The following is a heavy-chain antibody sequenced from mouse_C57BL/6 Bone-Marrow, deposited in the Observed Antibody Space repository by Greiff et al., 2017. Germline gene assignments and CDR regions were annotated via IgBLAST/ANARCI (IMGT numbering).Heavy chain of an antibody. Sequence: VQLQQPGAELVKPGASVKMSCKASGYTFTSYWITWVKQRPGQGLEWIGDIYPGSGSTNYNEKFKSKATLTVDTSSSTAYMQLSSLTSEDSAVYYCASVYGNYDAMDYWGQGTSVTVSS. CDR2: IYPGSGST. D-gene: IGHD2-1*01. V-gene: IGHV1-55*01. CDR1: GYTFTSYW. CDR3: ASVYGNYDAMDY. J-gene: IGHJ4*01.